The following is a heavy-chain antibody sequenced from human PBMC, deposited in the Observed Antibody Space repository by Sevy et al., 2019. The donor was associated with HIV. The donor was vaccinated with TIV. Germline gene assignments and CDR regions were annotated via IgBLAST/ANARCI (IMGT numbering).Heavy chain of an antibody. D-gene: IGHD2-15*01. V-gene: IGHV3-30-3*01. Sequence: GGSLRLSCAASGFTFSSYAMHWVRQAPGKGLEWVAVISYDGSNKYYADSVKGRFTISGDNSKNTLYVQMNSLRAEETVVYYCARVIGYCSGGSCYSVKSYYYYGMDVWGQGTTVTVSS. CDR2: ISYDGSNK. CDR3: ARVIGYCSGGSCYSVKSYYYYGMDV. J-gene: IGHJ6*02. CDR1: GFTFSSYA.